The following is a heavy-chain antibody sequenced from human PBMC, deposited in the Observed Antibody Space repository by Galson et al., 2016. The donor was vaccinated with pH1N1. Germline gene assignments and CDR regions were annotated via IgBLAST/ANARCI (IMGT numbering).Heavy chain of an antibody. J-gene: IGHJ4*02. D-gene: IGHD3-10*01. CDR3: AHRRRGSGTPGVYDY. Sequence: PALVKPTQTLTLTCTFSGFSLTNSGVAVGWIRQPPGKALEWLALFYWDGDQRSSPSLKSRLTITKDTSKNQVVLTMTNVDPVDTATYYRAHRRRGSGTPGVYDYWGQGTLVTVSS. CDR2: FYWDGDQ. V-gene: IGHV2-5*02. CDR1: GFSLTNSGVA.